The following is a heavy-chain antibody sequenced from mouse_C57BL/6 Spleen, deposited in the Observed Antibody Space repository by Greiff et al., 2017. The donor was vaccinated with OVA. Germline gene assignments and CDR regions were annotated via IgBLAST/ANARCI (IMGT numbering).Heavy chain of an antibody. J-gene: IGHJ1*03. V-gene: IGHV1-50*01. Sequence: QVQLQQPGAELVKPGASVKLSCKASGYTFTSYWMQWVKQRPGQGLEWIGEIDPSDSYTNYNQKFKGKATLTVDTSSSTAYMQLSSLTSEDSAVYYCARTHYYGSSATGYFDVWGTGTTVTVSS. CDR2: IDPSDSYT. D-gene: IGHD1-1*01. CDR1: GYTFTSYW. CDR3: ARTHYYGSSATGYFDV.